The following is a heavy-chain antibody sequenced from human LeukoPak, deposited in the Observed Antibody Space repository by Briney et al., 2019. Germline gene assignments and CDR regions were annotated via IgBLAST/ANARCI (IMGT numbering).Heavy chain of an antibody. J-gene: IGHJ4*02. CDR2: ISWNSGSI. CDR3: ARDLELRFLEWSPAASY. V-gene: IGHV3-9*01. CDR1: GFTFDDYA. D-gene: IGHD3-3*01. Sequence: GRSLRLSCAASGFTFDDYAMHWVRQAPGKGLEWVSGISWNSGSIGYADSVKGRFTISRDNAKNSLYLQMNSLRAEDTAVYYCARDLELRFLEWSPAASYWGQGTLVTVSS.